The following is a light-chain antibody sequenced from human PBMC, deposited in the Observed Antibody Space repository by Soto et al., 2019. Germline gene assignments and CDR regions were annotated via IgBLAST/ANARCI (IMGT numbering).Light chain of an antibody. CDR2: GAS. J-gene: IGKJ3*01. Sequence: EIVLTQSPGTLSLSPGERATLSCRASQSVSSSYLAWYQQKPGQAPRLLIYGASSRATGIPDRFSGSGSGTDFTLTISRLEPEDFAVYYCQQYGSSPQFGAGTKVDIK. CDR1: QSVSSSY. V-gene: IGKV3-20*01. CDR3: QQYGSSPQ.